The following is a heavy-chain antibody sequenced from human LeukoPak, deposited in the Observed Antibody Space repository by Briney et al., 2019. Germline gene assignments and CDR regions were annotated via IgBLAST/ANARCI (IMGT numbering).Heavy chain of an antibody. J-gene: IGHJ4*02. D-gene: IGHD5-12*01. V-gene: IGHV3-53*01. Sequence: GGSLRLSCAASGFTLTTNYMNWVRQAPGKGLEWVSVIYGDDETNYADSVKGRFTISRDNSKNTLYLQMNSLRAEDTAVYYCARDRSIWWRGYFDYWGQGTLVTVSS. CDR2: IYGDDET. CDR1: GFTLTTNY. CDR3: ARDRSIWWRGYFDY.